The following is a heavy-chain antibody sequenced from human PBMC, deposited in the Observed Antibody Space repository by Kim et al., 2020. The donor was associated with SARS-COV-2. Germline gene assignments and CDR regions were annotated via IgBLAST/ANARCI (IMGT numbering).Heavy chain of an antibody. CDR2: INAGNGNT. D-gene: IGHD4-17*01. CDR1: GYTFTSYA. J-gene: IGHJ4*02. CDR3: ARDPATTSVPTLTYPDY. V-gene: IGHV1-3*01. Sequence: ASVKVSCKASGYTFTSYAMHWVRQAPGQRLEWMGWINAGNGNTKYSQKFQGRVTITRDTSASTAYMELSSLRSEDTAVYYCARDPATTSVPTLTYPDYWGQGTLVTVSS.